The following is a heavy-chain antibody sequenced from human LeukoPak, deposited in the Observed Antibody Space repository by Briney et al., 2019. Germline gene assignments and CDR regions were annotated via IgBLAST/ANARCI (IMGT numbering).Heavy chain of an antibody. CDR1: GGSISSYY. J-gene: IGHJ4*02. CDR2: IYYSGST. Sequence: SETLSLTCSVSGGSISSYYWSWIRQPPGKGLEWIGYIYYSGSTNYNPSLKSRVTISVDTSKNQFSLKLNSVTAADTAVYYCARGPLDWNYFDYWGQGTLVTVSS. V-gene: IGHV4-59*01. CDR3: ARGPLDWNYFDY. D-gene: IGHD3/OR15-3a*01.